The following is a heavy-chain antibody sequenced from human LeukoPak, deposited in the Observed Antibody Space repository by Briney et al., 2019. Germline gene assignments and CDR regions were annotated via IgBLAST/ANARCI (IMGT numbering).Heavy chain of an antibody. Sequence: GGSLRLSCAASGFTFSSYGMHWVRQAPGKGLEWVAVISYDGSNKYYADSVKGRFTISRDNAKNSLYLQMNSLRAEETAVYYCTSCSCSGQLMGYCPPADYWGQGTLVTVSS. D-gene: IGHD2-15*01. CDR3: TSCSCSGQLMGYCPPADY. V-gene: IGHV3-30*03. CDR2: ISYDGSNK. J-gene: IGHJ4*02. CDR1: GFTFSSYG.